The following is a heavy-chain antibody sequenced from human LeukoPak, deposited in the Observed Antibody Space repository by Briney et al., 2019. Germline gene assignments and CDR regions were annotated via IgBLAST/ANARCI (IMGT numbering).Heavy chain of an antibody. D-gene: IGHD6-13*01. J-gene: IGHJ1*01. Sequence: GGSLRLSCAASGFTFSSYAMHWVRQAPGKGLEYVSAISSNGGSTYYANSVKGRFTISRDNSKNTLYLQMGSLRAEDMAVYYCARDQSSSWSRRYFQHWGQGTLVTASS. V-gene: IGHV3-64*01. CDR3: ARDQSSSWSRRYFQH. CDR2: ISSNGGST. CDR1: GFTFSSYA.